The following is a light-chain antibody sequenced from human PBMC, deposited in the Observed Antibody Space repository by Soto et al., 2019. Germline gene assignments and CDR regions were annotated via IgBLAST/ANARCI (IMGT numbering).Light chain of an antibody. CDR3: SSHSNITPYV. CDR1: SRDVGAYNY. V-gene: IGLV2-14*01. CDR2: DVT. Sequence: QSVLTQPASVSGSPGQSITISCTGTSRDVGAYNYVSRYQQHPGKAPKLMVYDVTNRPSGVSDRFSGSKSGNTASLTISGLQAEDEADYFCSSHSNITPYVFGTGTKVTVL. J-gene: IGLJ1*01.